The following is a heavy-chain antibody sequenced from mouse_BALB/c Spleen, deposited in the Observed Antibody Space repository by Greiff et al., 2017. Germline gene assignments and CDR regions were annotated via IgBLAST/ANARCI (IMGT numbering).Heavy chain of an antibody. CDR3: ATGGRVPYAMDY. J-gene: IGHJ4*01. CDR1: GYTFTSYV. Sequence: VQLKESGPELVKPGASVKMSCKASGYTFTSYVMHWVKQKPGQGLEWIGYINPYNDGTKYNEKFKGKATLTSDKSSSTAYMELSSLTSEDSAVYYCATGGRVPYAMDYWGQGTSVTVSS. CDR2: INPYNDGT. V-gene: IGHV1-14*01.